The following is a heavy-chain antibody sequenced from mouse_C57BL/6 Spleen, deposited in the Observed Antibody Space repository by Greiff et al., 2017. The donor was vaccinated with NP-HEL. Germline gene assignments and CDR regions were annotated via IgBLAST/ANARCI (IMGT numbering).Heavy chain of an antibody. CDR2: IDPETGGT. V-gene: IGHV1-15*01. Sequence: QVQLQQSGAELVRPGASVTLSCKASGYTFTDYEMHWVKQTPVHGLEWIGAIDPETGGTAYNQKFKGKAILTADKSSSTAYMELRSLTSEDSAVYYCTRSLTTVLDYWGQGTTLTVSS. CDR1: GYTFTDYE. CDR3: TRSLTTVLDY. J-gene: IGHJ2*01. D-gene: IGHD1-1*01.